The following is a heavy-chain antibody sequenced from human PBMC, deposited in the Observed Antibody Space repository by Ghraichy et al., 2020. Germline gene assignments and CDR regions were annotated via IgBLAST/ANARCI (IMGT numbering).Heavy chain of an antibody. D-gene: IGHD2-8*01. CDR3: SRHFPKLIPRPGNAFQI. J-gene: IGHJ3*02. V-gene: IGHV4-59*08. Sequence: SQTLSLTCTVSGDSISKYYWTWIRQSPWKGLEWIGYAFHGGSSHSNPSLKSRVTMSLDPSKNQFFLNLRSVTAADTAVYFCSRHFPKLIPRPGNAFQIWGHRTMVTVSS. CDR1: GDSISKYY. CDR2: AFHGGSS.